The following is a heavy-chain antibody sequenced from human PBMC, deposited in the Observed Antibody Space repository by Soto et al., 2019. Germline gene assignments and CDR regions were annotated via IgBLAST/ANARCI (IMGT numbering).Heavy chain of an antibody. CDR1: GYSFTSYY. J-gene: IGHJ6*02. CDR3: ARAGIAVAGDYYYYGMDV. V-gene: IGHV1-46*01. CDR2: INPSGGST. Sequence: ASVKVSCKASGYSFTSYYMHWVRQAPGQGLEWMGIINPSGGSTSYAQKFQGRVTMTRDTSTSTVYMELSSLRSEDTAVYYCARAGIAVAGDYYYYGMDVWGQGTTVTVSS. D-gene: IGHD6-19*01.